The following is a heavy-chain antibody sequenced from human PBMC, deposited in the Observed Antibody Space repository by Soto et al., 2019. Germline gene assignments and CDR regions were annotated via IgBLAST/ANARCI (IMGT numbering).Heavy chain of an antibody. V-gene: IGHV4-39*01. CDR1: GGFINNSAYY. CDR2: GYYGGRT. Sequence: SETLSLTCTVSGGFINNSAYYWGWIRQPPGKGLDWIASGYYGGRTYYNPSLKSRVTFSLDTSKSRFSLELGSVTAADTAVYYCARHGAYSTSVYYYYGMDVWGQGTTVTVSS. CDR3: ARHGAYSTSVYYYYGMDV. D-gene: IGHD6-13*01. J-gene: IGHJ6*02.